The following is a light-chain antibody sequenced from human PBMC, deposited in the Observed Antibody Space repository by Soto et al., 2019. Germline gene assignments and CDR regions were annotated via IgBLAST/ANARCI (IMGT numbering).Light chain of an antibody. CDR3: QQYNKWWT. J-gene: IGKJ1*01. Sequence: EVVMTQSPATLSMSPGERATLSCRASQSVSSSLAWYQQKPGQAPRLLIYGASTRATGIPDRLSGSGSETEFARAISSLQADVCAMYYCQQYNKWWTFGQGTKVVIK. V-gene: IGKV3-15*01. CDR2: GAS. CDR1: QSVSSS.